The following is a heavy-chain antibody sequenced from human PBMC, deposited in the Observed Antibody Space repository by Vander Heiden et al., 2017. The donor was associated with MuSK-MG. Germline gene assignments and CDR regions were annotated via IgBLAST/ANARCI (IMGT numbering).Heavy chain of an antibody. J-gene: IGHJ3*02. V-gene: IGHV1-69*02. D-gene: IGHD1-26*01. CDR1: GGTFSSYT. Sequence: QVQLVQSGAEVKKPGSSVKVSCKASGGTFSSYTISWVRQAPGQGLEWMGRIIPILGIANYAQKFQGRVTITADKSTSTAYMELSSLRSEDTAVYYCARVKWERTPRGDDAFDIWGQGTMVTVSS. CDR2: IIPILGIA. CDR3: ARVKWERTPRGDDAFDI.